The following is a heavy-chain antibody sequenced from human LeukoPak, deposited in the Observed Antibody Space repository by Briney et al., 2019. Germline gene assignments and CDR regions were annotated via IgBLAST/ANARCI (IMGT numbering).Heavy chain of an antibody. Sequence: SLKISCAASGFTFDDYAIHWVRQAPGKGLEWVSGISWNSGNIDYADSVKGRFTISRDNAKNSLYLQMNSLRAEDTAVHYCVRAYHPGGWFDPWGQGTLVTVSS. D-gene: IGHD2-21*01. CDR3: VRAYHPGGWFDP. CDR2: ISWNSGNI. V-gene: IGHV3-9*01. CDR1: GFTFDDYA. J-gene: IGHJ5*02.